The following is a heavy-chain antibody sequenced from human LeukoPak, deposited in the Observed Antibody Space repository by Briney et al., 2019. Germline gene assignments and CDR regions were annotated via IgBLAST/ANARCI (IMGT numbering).Heavy chain of an antibody. CDR2: ISGSGGST. V-gene: IGHV3-23*01. D-gene: IGHD6-13*01. CDR3: AHPTEYSSSWYGNWFDP. CDR1: GFTFSSYG. J-gene: IGHJ5*02. Sequence: GGSLRLSCAASGFTFSSYGVSWVRQAPGKGLEWVSAISGSGGSTYYADSVKGRFTISRDNSKNTLYLQMNSLRAEDTAVYYCAHPTEYSSSWYGNWFDPWGQGTLVTVSS.